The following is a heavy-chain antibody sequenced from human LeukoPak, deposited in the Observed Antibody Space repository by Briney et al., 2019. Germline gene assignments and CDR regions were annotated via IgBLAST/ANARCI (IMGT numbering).Heavy chain of an antibody. CDR1: GGSITSYY. J-gene: IGHJ4*02. D-gene: IGHD2-21*02. Sequence: SETLSLTCTVSGGSITSYYWSWIRQPPGKGLEWIGYIYYSGSTDYNPSLKSRVTISLDTSRIQISLELTSMTAADTAVYYCASSRGVVTPFDYWGQGTLATVSS. CDR2: IYYSGST. CDR3: ASSRGVVTPFDY. V-gene: IGHV4-59*01.